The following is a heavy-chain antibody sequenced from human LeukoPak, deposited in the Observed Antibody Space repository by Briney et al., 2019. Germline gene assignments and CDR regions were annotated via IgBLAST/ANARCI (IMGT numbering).Heavy chain of an antibody. CDR1: GFTFSSYA. D-gene: IGHD5-18*01. V-gene: IGHV3-23*01. J-gene: IGHJ4*02. Sequence: PGGSLRLSCAASGFTFSSYAISWVRQAPGKGLEWVSAISGSGGSTYCADSVKGRFTISRDNSKNTLYLQMNSLRAEDTAVYYCAKDWDTAMVTAYFDYWGQGTLVTVSS. CDR2: ISGSGGST. CDR3: AKDWDTAMVTAYFDY.